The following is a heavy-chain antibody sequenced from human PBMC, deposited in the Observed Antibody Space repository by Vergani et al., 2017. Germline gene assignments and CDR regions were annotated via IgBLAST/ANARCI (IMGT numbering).Heavy chain of an antibody. CDR1: GFTLSNYD. Sequence: QVQLVESGGGVVQRGGSLRLSCATSGFTLSNYDMQWIRQGPGKGLEFVAFIPFDGSNQCYADSVKGRFTLSRDFSKNTLYLQMNSLRTDDTATYYCAKHFRGWGIDYWGQGTQVIVSS. J-gene: IGHJ4*02. V-gene: IGHV3-30*02. CDR3: AKHFRGWGIDY. D-gene: IGHD3-16*01. CDR2: IPFDGSNQ.